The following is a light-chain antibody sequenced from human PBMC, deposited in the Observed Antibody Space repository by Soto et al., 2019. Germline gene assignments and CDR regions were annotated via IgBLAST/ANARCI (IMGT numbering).Light chain of an antibody. V-gene: IGKV1-39*01. Sequence: DIQMTQSPSSLSASVGDRVTITCRASQSISSYLNWYQQKPGKAPKLLIYAASSLQSGVPSRFSGSGSGTDFTLTISSLHPEDFANYYCQKSYSTPHTFGQGTTLAIK. CDR2: AAS. CDR1: QSISSY. J-gene: IGKJ2*01. CDR3: QKSYSTPHT.